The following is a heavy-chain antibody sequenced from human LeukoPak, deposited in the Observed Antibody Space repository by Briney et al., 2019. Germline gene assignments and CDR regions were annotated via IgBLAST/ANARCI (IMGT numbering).Heavy chain of an antibody. Sequence: SETLSLTCTVSGGSISSGSYYWSWIRQPAGKGLEWIGRIYTSGSTNYNPSLKSRVTISVDTSKNQFSLKLSSVTAADTAVYYCARSSGSLFDYWGQGTLVTVSS. CDR1: GGSISSGSYY. CDR3: ARSSGSLFDY. CDR2: IYTSGST. D-gene: IGHD1-26*01. V-gene: IGHV4-61*02. J-gene: IGHJ4*02.